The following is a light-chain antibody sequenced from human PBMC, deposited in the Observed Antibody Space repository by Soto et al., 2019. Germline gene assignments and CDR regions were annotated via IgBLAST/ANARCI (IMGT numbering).Light chain of an antibody. V-gene: IGLV1-44*01. CDR1: RSDIGSNF. Sequence: QSVLSQPPSASGTPGQTVIISCSGSRSDIGSNFVNWYQHLPGTAPKLLIYNSNQRPSGVPDRFSGSKSGTSASLAISGLQSEDESDYYFAAWDDSLTGPVFGPGTKVTVL. J-gene: IGLJ1*01. CDR3: AAWDDSLTGPV. CDR2: NSN.